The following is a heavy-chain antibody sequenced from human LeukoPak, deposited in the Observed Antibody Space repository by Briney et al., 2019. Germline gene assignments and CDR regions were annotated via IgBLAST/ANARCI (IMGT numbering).Heavy chain of an antibody. D-gene: IGHD2-15*01. J-gene: IGHJ3*02. CDR2: IYYSGST. CDR3: ARDVSSSGANDAFDI. Sequence: SETLSLTCTVSGASISSTTYYWGWIRQPPRKGLEWIASIYYSGSTYYNPSLKSRVTISVDTSKNQFSLKLSSVTAADTAVYYCARDVSSSGANDAFDIWGQGTMVTVSS. V-gene: IGHV4-39*02. CDR1: GASISSTTYY.